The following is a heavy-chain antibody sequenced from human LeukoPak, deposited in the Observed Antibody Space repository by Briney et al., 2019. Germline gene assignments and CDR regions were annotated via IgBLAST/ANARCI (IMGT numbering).Heavy chain of an antibody. CDR1: GYTFTSYD. V-gene: IGHV1-8*01. J-gene: IGHJ6*02. CDR3: ARGTFHLMTTVTAYYYYYYGMDV. CDR2: MNPNSGNT. D-gene: IGHD4-11*01. Sequence: ASVKVSCKASGYTFTSYDINWVRQATGQGLEWMGWMNPNSGNTGYAQKFQGRVTMTRNTSISTAYMELSSLRSEDTAVYYCARGTFHLMTTVTAYYYYYYGMDVWGQGTTVTVSS.